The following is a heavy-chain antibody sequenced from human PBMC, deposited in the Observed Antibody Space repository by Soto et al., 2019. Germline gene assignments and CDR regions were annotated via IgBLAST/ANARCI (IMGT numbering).Heavy chain of an antibody. Sequence: ASVKVSCKASGYIFTNYAIHWVRQAPGQRPEWVGWVNAANVKTKYSQKFQGRVTITRDTSASTAYMELSSLRSEDTAVYYCARGYCTNGVCYDYWGQGTLVTVSS. CDR2: VNAANVKT. J-gene: IGHJ4*02. D-gene: IGHD2-8*01. CDR1: GYIFTNYA. V-gene: IGHV1-3*01. CDR3: ARGYCTNGVCYDY.